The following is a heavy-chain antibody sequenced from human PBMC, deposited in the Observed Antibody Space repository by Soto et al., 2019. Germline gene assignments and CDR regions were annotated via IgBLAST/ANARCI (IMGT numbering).Heavy chain of an antibody. D-gene: IGHD6-19*01. CDR1: GESLRRHS. J-gene: IGHJ6*02. V-gene: IGHV4-34*01. CDR2: INHSGST. Sequence: SETLSLTCAVYGESLRRHSWNWIRQPPGKGLEWVGEINHSGSTNYNPSLKSRATISVDTSKNQFSLKLTSVIAADTGVYYCAREDSSGWSGESMDVWGQGTTVTVSS. CDR3: AREDSSGWSGESMDV.